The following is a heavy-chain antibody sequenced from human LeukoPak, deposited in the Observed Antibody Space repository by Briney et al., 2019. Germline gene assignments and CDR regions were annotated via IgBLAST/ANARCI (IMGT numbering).Heavy chain of an antibody. J-gene: IGHJ4*02. CDR3: AKSHSMWLPGYFDY. CDR1: GFTFSSYG. D-gene: IGHD3-22*01. Sequence: RSGGSLRLSCAASGFTFSSYGMHWVRQAPGKGLEWVAVISYDGSNKYYADSVKGRFTISRDNSKNTLYLQMNSLRAEDTAVYYCAKSHSMWLPGYFDYWGQGTLVTVSS. V-gene: IGHV3-30*18. CDR2: ISYDGSNK.